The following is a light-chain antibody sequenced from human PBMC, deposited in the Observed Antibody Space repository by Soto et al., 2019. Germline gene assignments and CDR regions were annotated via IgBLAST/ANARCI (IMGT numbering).Light chain of an antibody. CDR3: SSYSSGSTLGV. CDR1: SSDIGGYKY. Sequence: QSALTQPASVSGSPGQSITISCTGTSSDIGGYKYVSWYQHHPGKVPQLIIYEVNNRPSGVSNRFSGSKSGNTASLTISGLPPEDEPVYSCSSYSSGSTLGVFGGGTKLTVL. CDR2: EVN. J-gene: IGLJ3*02. V-gene: IGLV2-14*01.